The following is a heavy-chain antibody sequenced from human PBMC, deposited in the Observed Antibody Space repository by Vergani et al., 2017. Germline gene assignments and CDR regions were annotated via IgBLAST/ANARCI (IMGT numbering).Heavy chain of an antibody. D-gene: IGHD2-15*01. Sequence: EVQLVESGGGLVQPGGSLRLSCAASGFTFSSYSMNWVRQAPGKGLEWVSYISSSSSTIYYADSVKGRFTISRDNAKNSLYLQMNSLRAEDTAVYYCAIINNVVAALFYYWGQGTLVTVSS. CDR3: AIINNVVAALFYY. V-gene: IGHV3-48*01. CDR1: GFTFSSYS. J-gene: IGHJ4*02. CDR2: ISSSSSTI.